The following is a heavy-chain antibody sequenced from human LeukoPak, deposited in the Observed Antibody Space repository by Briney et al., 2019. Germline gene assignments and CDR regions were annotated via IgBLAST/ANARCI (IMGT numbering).Heavy chain of an antibody. CDR1: GFTFSNYW. V-gene: IGHV3-74*01. D-gene: IGHD2-8*01. CDR2: LSSDGRDP. Sequence: GGSLRLSCAASGFTFSNYWMHWVRQAPGKGLVWVSRLSSDGRDPSYADSVKGRFTVFRDNAKNTLYMQMNSLRAEDTAVYYCARGVYEEDVNYWGQGTLVTVSS. J-gene: IGHJ4*02. CDR3: ARGVYEEDVNY.